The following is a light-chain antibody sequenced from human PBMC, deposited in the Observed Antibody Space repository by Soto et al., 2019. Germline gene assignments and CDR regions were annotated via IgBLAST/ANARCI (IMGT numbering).Light chain of an antibody. J-gene: IGLJ1*01. V-gene: IGLV2-14*01. CDR3: RSYKSSRTHYV. CDR1: RSDVGGYNY. CDR2: DVS. Sequence: QSALTQPASVSGSPGQSITISCTGTRSDVGGYNYVSWYQQHPGKAPKLMIYDVSNRPSGVSNRFSGSKSGNTASLTISGLQAEDEADYYCRSYKSSRTHYVFGTGTKVTVL.